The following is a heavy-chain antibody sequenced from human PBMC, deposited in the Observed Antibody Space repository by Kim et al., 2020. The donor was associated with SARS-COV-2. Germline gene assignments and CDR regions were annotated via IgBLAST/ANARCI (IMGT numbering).Heavy chain of an antibody. CDR3: VTRGGSGSYYKEGYFDY. Sequence: VKGRFTSSRDNSKNTLYLQMSSLRAEDTAVYYCVTRGGSGSYYKEGYFDYWGQGTLVTVSS. D-gene: IGHD3-10*01. V-gene: IGHV3-64D*06. J-gene: IGHJ4*02.